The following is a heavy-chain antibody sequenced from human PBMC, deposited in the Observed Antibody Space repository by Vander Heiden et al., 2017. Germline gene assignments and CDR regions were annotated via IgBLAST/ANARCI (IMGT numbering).Heavy chain of an antibody. Sequence: QVHLVQSGAEVKKPGASVKISCKASGYTFTTSFMHWGRQAPGQGLEWMGIINPSGGSTRYTQKFQGRVTMTRDMSTSTVYMELSSLRSEDTAVYYCARVPGFCTDGVCPKHFDNWGQGTLVTVSS. V-gene: IGHV1-46*01. CDR1: GYTFTTSF. J-gene: IGHJ4*02. CDR2: INPSGGST. D-gene: IGHD2-8*01. CDR3: ARVPGFCTDGVCPKHFDN.